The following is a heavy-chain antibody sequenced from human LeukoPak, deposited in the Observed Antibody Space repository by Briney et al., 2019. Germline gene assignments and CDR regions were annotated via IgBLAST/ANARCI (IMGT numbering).Heavy chain of an antibody. CDR2: IYYSGST. J-gene: IGHJ6*02. Sequence: SETLSPTCTVSGGSVSSGSYYWSWIRQPPGKGLEWIGYIYYSGSTNYNPSLKSRVTISVDTSKNQFSLKLSSVTAADTAVYYCAREKGLLVPAAIPGYYYYGMDVWGQGTTVTVSS. D-gene: IGHD2-2*01. CDR1: GGSVSSGSYY. V-gene: IGHV4-61*01. CDR3: AREKGLLVPAAIPGYYYYGMDV.